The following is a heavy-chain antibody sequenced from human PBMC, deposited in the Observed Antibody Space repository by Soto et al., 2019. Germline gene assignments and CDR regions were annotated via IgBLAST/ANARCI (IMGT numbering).Heavy chain of an antibody. CDR1: GYTFTSYG. J-gene: IGHJ5*02. V-gene: IGHV1-18*01. CDR2: ISAYNGNT. D-gene: IGHD3-10*01. Sequence: ASVKVSCKASGYTFTSYGISWVRQAPGQGLEWMGWISAYNGNTNYAQKLQGRVTMTTDTSTSTAYMELRSLRSDDTAVYYCARGRITMVRGVIITFYWFDPWGQGTLVTVSS. CDR3: ARGRITMVRGVIITFYWFDP.